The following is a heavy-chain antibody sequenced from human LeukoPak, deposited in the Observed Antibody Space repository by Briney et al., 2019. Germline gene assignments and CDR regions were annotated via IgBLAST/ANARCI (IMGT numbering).Heavy chain of an antibody. CDR1: GGSISSYY. J-gene: IGHJ5*02. V-gene: IGHV4-4*08. CDR2: IYTSGST. D-gene: IGHD5-12*01. CDR3: ARGRAQVATRFDP. Sequence: SETLSLTCTVSGGSISSYYWSWIRQPPGKGLEWIGRIYTSGSTNYNPSLKSRVTISVDTSKNQFSLKLSSVTAADTAVYYCARGRAQVATRFDPWGQGTLVTVSS.